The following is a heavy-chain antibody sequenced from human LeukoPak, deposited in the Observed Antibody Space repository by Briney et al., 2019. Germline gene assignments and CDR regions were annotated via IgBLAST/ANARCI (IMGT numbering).Heavy chain of an antibody. J-gene: IGHJ4*02. V-gene: IGHV1-46*01. CDR3: ARNGPYDSSGYYLHY. D-gene: IGHD3-22*01. CDR1: GYTFTSYY. CDR2: INPSGGST. Sequence: ASVKVSCKASGYTFTSYYMHWVRQAPGQGLEWMGIINPSGGSTSYAQKFQGRVTVTRDTSTSTVYMELSSLRSEDTAVYYCARNGPYDSSGYYLHYWGQGTLVTVSS.